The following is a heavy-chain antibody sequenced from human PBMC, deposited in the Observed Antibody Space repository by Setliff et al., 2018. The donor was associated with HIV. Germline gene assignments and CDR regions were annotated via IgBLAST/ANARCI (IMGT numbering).Heavy chain of an antibody. J-gene: IGHJ4*02. CDR1: GFRVSDAW. CDR2: IKRETDGGTS. CDR3: THMGHYFDGTGYNRMYYFDY. Sequence: GGTLRLSCAASGFRVSDAWLRWVRQAPRRGLEWFARIKRETDGGTSDYAAPVKGRFTTFGDDSKNMLYLTMSNLQTEDTALYYCTHMGHYFDGTGYNRMYYFDYWGQGALVTVSS. V-gene: IGHV3-15*01. D-gene: IGHD3-22*01.